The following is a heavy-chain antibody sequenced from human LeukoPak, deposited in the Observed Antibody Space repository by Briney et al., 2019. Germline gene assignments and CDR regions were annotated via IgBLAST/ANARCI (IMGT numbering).Heavy chain of an antibody. V-gene: IGHV1-2*02. CDR3: ARDFPQTSNYIYY. J-gene: IGHJ4*02. CDR2: INPNSGDT. CDR1: GYTFTGNY. Sequence: ASVKVSCKASGYTFTGNYMHWVRQAPGQGLEWMGWINPNSGDTNYAQKFQGRVTMTRDTSTSTAYMELSRLRSDDTAVYYCARDFPQTSNYIYYWGQGTLVTVSS. D-gene: IGHD2-2*01.